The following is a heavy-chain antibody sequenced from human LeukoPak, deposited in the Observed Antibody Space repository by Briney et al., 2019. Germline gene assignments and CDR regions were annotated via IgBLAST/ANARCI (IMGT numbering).Heavy chain of an antibody. CDR1: GGSISSSSYY. V-gene: IGHV4-30-2*01. D-gene: IGHD6-6*01. Sequence: SETLSLTCTVSGGSISSSSYYWGWIRQPPGKSLEWIGYIYHSGSTYYNPSLKSRVTISVDRSKNQFSLKLSSVTAADTAVYYCARGYSSSSSWFDPWGQGTLVTVSS. CDR2: IYHSGST. CDR3: ARGYSSSSSWFDP. J-gene: IGHJ5*02.